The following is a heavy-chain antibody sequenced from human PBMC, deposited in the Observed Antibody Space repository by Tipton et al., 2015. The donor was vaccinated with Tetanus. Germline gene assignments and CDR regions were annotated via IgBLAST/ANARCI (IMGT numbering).Heavy chain of an antibody. J-gene: IGHJ6*02. CDR3: ARGLSGGLYYYYYGMDV. Sequence: TLSLTCTVSGGSISSYYWSWIRQPPGKGLEWIGYIYYSGSTNYNPSLKSRVIISVDTSKNQFSLKLSSVTAADTAVYYCARGLSGGLYYYYYGMDVWGQGTTVTVSS. D-gene: IGHD2-15*01. CDR1: GGSISSYY. CDR2: IYYSGST. V-gene: IGHV4-59*01.